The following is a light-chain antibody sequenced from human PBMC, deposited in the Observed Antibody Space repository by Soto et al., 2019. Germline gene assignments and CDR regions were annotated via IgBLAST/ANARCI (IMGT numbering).Light chain of an antibody. CDR2: AST. J-gene: IGKJ5*01. V-gene: IGKV1-39*01. CDR1: QIISSY. CDR3: QQTYDAPLT. Sequence: DIQLNQAPSALSASVGDRVTITCRASQIISSYLNWYQQRVGKAPRLLLYASTNLVSGLPSRFSGRGAGTDFTLTISRLQPEDSATYYCQQTYDAPLTFGQGTRLEI.